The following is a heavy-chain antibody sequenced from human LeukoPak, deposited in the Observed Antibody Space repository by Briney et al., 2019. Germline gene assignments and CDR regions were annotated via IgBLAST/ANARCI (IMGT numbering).Heavy chain of an antibody. Sequence: GGPLRLSCAASGFTFSSYWMSWVRQAPGKGLEWVANIKQDGSEKYYVDSVKGRFTISRDNAKNSLYLQMNSLRAEDTAVYYCARGGYGDYRVLYAMDVWGQGTTVTVSS. V-gene: IGHV3-7*01. J-gene: IGHJ6*02. CDR1: GFTFSSYW. CDR2: IKQDGSEK. CDR3: ARGGYGDYRVLYAMDV. D-gene: IGHD4-17*01.